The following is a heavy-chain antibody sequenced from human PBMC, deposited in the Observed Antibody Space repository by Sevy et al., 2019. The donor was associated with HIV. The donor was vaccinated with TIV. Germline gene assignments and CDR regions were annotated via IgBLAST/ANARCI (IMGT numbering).Heavy chain of an antibody. V-gene: IGHV4-39*01. CDR3: ARQRNKGIATTFDY. D-gene: IGHD6-13*01. CDR1: GGSISSSSYY. CDR2: IYYSGST. J-gene: IGHJ4*02. Sequence: SETLSLTCTVSGGSISSSSYYWGWIRQPPGKGLEWIGSIYYSGSTYYNPSLKSRVTISQDTSKNQFSLWLSSVSAADTAVDYCARQRNKGIATTFDYWGQGTLVTVSS.